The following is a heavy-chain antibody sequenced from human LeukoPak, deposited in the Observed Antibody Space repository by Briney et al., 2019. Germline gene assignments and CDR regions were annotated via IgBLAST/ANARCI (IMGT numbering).Heavy chain of an antibody. J-gene: IGHJ4*02. CDR3: AKDRSYYYGSLNY. V-gene: IGHV3-30*04. CDR1: GFTFSSYA. D-gene: IGHD3-10*01. Sequence: PGRSLRLSCAASGFTFSSYAMHWVRQAPGKGLEWVAVISYDGSNKYYADSVKGRFTISRDNSKNTLYLQMNSLRAEDTAVYYCAKDRSYYYGSLNYWGQGTLVTVSS. CDR2: ISYDGSNK.